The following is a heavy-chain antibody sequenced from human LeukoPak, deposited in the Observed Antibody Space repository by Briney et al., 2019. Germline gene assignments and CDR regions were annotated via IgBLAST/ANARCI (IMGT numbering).Heavy chain of an antibody. CDR2: ISAYNGNT. CDR1: GYTFTSYG. CDR3: ARDQTVRLGAIPGPLDVFDI. D-gene: IGHD1-26*01. V-gene: IGHV1-18*01. J-gene: IGHJ3*02. Sequence: GASVKVSYKASGYTFTSYGISWVRQAPGQGLEWMGWISAYNGNTNYAQKLQGRVTMTTDTSTSTAYMELRSPRSDDTAVYYCARDQTVRLGAIPGPLDVFDIWGQGTMVTVSS.